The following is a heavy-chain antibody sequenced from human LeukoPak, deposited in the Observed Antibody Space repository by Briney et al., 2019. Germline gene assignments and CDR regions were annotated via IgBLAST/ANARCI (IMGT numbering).Heavy chain of an antibody. J-gene: IGHJ5*02. CDR3: ARDPSPFRS. V-gene: IGHV3-53*01. CDR1: GFSVSNNY. Sequence: GGSLRLSCAASGFSVSNNYMSWVRQAPGRGLEWVSAIYSGGNTHYADSVRGRFTISRDNSKNTLYLQMDRLSDEDTAIYYCARDPSPFRSWGQGTLVTVSS. CDR2: IYSGGNT.